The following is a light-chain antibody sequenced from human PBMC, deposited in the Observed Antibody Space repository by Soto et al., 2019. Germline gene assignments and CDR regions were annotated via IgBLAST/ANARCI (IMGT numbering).Light chain of an antibody. CDR3: QAWDSSTVV. J-gene: IGLJ2*01. CDR2: QDR. CDR1: KLGDKY. V-gene: IGLV3-1*01. Sequence: SYELTQPPSVSVSPGQTASITCSGDKLGDKYVCWYQQKPGQSPLLVIYQDRQRPSGIPERFSGSNSGNSATLTISGTQSMDEADYYCQAWDSSTVVFGGGTKLTV.